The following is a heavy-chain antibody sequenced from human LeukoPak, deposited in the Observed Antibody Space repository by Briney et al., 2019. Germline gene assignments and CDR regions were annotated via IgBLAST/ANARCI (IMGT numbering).Heavy chain of an antibody. Sequence: SETLSLTCTVSGGSISSGDYYWSWIRQPPGKGLEWIGYIYYSGSTYYNPSLKTRVTISVDTSKNQFSLKLSSVTAADTAVYYCARVDQLHFDYWGQGTLVTVSS. CDR3: ARVDQLHFDY. J-gene: IGHJ4*02. V-gene: IGHV4-30-4*01. CDR1: GGSISSGDYY. D-gene: IGHD2-2*01. CDR2: IYYSGST.